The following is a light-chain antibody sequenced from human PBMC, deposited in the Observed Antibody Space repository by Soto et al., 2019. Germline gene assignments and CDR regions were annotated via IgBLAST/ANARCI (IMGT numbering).Light chain of an antibody. CDR1: QSVRSNY. Sequence: EIVLTQSPDTLSLSPGERATLSCRASQSVRSNYLAWYQQKPGQAPRFLIYDASSRATGIPDRFSGSGSGTDFTLTISRLEPEDFAVYYCQQYGSSPLTFGGGTKGEIK. CDR2: DAS. V-gene: IGKV3-20*01. J-gene: IGKJ4*01. CDR3: QQYGSSPLT.